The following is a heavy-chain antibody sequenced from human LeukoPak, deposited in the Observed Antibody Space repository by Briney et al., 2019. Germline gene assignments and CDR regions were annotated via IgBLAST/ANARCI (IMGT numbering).Heavy chain of an antibody. Sequence: GESLKISCKGSGYSFTSYWIGWVRQMPGKGLEWMGIIYPGDSDTRYSPSFQGQVTISADKFISTAYLQWSSLKASDTAMYYCARSAGIAVAGTCFDYWGQGTLATVSS. CDR3: ARSAGIAVAGTCFDY. CDR1: GYSFTSYW. D-gene: IGHD6-19*01. CDR2: IYPGDSDT. J-gene: IGHJ4*02. V-gene: IGHV5-51*01.